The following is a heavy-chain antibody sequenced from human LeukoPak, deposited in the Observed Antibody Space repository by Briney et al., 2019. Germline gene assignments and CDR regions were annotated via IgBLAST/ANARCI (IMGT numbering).Heavy chain of an antibody. Sequence: PSETLSLTCTVSGGSISSSSYYWGWIRQPPGKGLEWIGSIYYSGSTYYNPSLKSRVTISVDTSKNQFSLKLSSVTAADTAVYYCARHRRFRDIVATMHYFDYWGQGTLVTVSS. D-gene: IGHD5-12*01. CDR1: GGSISSSSYY. CDR2: IYYSGST. V-gene: IGHV4-39*01. J-gene: IGHJ4*02. CDR3: ARHRRFRDIVATMHYFDY.